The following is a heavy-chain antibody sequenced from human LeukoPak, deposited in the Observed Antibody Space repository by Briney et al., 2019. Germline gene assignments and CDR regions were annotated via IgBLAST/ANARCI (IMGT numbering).Heavy chain of an antibody. CDR3: AREGLRRGSCPFDY. V-gene: IGHV1-18*01. CDR1: GYTFTSYG. CDR2: ISVYNGNT. Sequence: ASVKVSCKASGYTFTSYGITWVRQAPGQGLEWMGWISVYNGNTNYAQKLQGRVTMTTDTSTSTAYMGLRSLRSDDTAVYYCAREGLRRGSCPFDYWGQGTLVTVSS. J-gene: IGHJ4*02. D-gene: IGHD1-26*01.